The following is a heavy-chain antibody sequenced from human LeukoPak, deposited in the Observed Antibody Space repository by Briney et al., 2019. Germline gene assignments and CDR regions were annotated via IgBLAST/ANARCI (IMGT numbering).Heavy chain of an antibody. D-gene: IGHD3-22*01. J-gene: IGHJ4*02. CDR2: INHSGST. Sequence: SETLSLTCAVYGGSFSGYYWSWIRQPPGKGLEWIGEINHSGSTNYNPSLKSRVTISVDTSKNQFSLKLSSVTAADTAVYYCARSRRVHYYDSSGYYDYWGQGTLVTVSS. CDR1: GGSFSGYY. V-gene: IGHV4-34*01. CDR3: ARSRRVHYYDSSGYYDY.